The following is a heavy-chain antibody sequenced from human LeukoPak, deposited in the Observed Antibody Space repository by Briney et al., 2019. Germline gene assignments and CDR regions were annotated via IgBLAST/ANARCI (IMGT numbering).Heavy chain of an antibody. V-gene: IGHV3-21*01. CDR1: GFTFSSYS. CDR2: ISSSSSYI. Sequence: GGSLRLSCAASGFTFSSYSMNWVRQTPGKGLEWVSSISSSSSYIYYADSVKGRFTISRDNAKNSLYLQMNSLRAEDTAVYYCAREGVTIFGVVIQNSETFGYYGMDVWGQGTTVTVSS. D-gene: IGHD3-3*01. CDR3: AREGVTIFGVVIQNSETFGYYGMDV. J-gene: IGHJ6*02.